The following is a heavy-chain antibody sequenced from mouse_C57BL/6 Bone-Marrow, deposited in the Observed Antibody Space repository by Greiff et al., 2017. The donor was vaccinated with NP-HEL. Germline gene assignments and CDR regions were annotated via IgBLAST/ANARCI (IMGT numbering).Heavy chain of an antibody. CDR2: SRNKANDYTT. Sequence: EVKVVESGGGLVQSGRSLRLSCATSGFTFSDFYMEWVRQAPGKGLAWIAASRNKANDYTTEYSASVKGRFIVSRDTSQSILYRQMNAVRAEDTAIYYCARDGDYDGAWFAYWGKGTLVTVSA. CDR1: GFTFSDFY. J-gene: IGHJ3*01. V-gene: IGHV7-1*01. D-gene: IGHD2-4*01. CDR3: ARDGDYDGAWFAY.